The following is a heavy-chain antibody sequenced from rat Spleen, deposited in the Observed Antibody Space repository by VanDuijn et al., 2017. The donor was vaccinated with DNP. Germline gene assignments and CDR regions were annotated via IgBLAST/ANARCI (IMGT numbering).Heavy chain of an antibody. Sequence: EVQLVESGGGLVQPGRSLKLSCAASGFTFSGYFMAWVRQAPTKGLEWVAYIRYDGGTTKYGDSVKCRFTISRDNAKNTLYLQMNSLRSEDMATYYCVRWSSGHFDYWGQGVMVPVSS. V-gene: IGHV5-22*01. CDR2: IRYDGGTT. D-gene: IGHD4-3*01. J-gene: IGHJ2*01. CDR1: GFTFSGYF. CDR3: VRWSSGHFDY.